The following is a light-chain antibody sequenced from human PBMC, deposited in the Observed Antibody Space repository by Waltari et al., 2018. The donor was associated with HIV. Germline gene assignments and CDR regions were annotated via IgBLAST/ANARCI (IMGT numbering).Light chain of an antibody. V-gene: IGLV2-23*02. CDR3: CSYAGTITYV. J-gene: IGLJ1*01. Sequence: QSALTHTASVSGSSGQSITISFTGTSSAVARNTLVSWYQYHPGKAPKVMIYAVTNRPAGVSDPFSGSKSCNTVSLTISGLQAEDEADYYCCSYAGTITYVFGTGTKLTVL. CDR1: SSAVARNTL. CDR2: AVT.